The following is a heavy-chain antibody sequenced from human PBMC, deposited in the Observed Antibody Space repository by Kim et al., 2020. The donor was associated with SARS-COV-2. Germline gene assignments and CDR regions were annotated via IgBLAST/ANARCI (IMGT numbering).Heavy chain of an antibody. J-gene: IGHJ3*02. V-gene: IGHV3-48*02. CDR1: GFTFSAYD. CDR2: ITKSSTTI. D-gene: IGHD3-16*01. CDR3: VRDRWGGAFDS. Sequence: GGSLRLSCATSGFTFSAYDMNWVRRAPGKGLEWLSFITKSSTTIYYANSVKGRFTISRDNAKNSLYLQMNSLRDEDTALYYCVRDRWGGAFDSWGQGTMV.